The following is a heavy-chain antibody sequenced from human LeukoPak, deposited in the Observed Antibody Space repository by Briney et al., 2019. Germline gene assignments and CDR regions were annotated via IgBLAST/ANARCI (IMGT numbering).Heavy chain of an antibody. CDR2: TNYRDKWYN. J-gene: IGHJ4*02. D-gene: IGHD4/OR15-4a*01. Sequence: SQTLSLTCDISGDRVSRNIVAWNSIRQPPSRGLEWGRRTNYRDKWYNGYAVSVRGRITINPDKSKNRFSLQLDSVTPEDTAVYYCARGSRCSFDYWGQGTLVTVSS. V-gene: IGHV6-1*01. CDR1: GDRVSRNIVA. CDR3: ARGSRCSFDY.